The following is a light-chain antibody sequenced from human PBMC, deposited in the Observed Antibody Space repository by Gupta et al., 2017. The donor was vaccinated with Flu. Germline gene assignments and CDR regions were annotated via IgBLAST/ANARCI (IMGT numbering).Light chain of an antibody. Sequence: DIVMTQSPLSLLVTPGETASISCRSSQSLLHSNGYNYLDWYLQRPGQSPQLLIYLGSNRASGVPDRFSGSGSGTDFTLKISRVEAEDIGVYYCMQSRQTPFTFGPGTKVEI. CDR1: QSLLHSNGYNY. CDR3: MQSRQTPFT. CDR2: LGS. J-gene: IGKJ3*01. V-gene: IGKV2-28*01.